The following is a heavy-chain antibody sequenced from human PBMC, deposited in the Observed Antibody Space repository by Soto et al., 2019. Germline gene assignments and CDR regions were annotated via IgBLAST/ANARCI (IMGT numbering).Heavy chain of an antibody. J-gene: IGHJ6*02. V-gene: IGHV3-33*01. Sequence: QVQLVESGGGVVQPGGSLRLSCAASGFMFSSYGMHCVRQAPGKGLEWVAVIWYDGSNKYYVDSVERRFTISRDKAKNAVYMQMNALRAEDTAVYFCARHTGGNPHYGLDVWGQGTSGTVSS. D-gene: IGHD3-10*01. CDR2: IWYDGSNK. CDR3: ARHTGGNPHYGLDV. CDR1: GFMFSSYG.